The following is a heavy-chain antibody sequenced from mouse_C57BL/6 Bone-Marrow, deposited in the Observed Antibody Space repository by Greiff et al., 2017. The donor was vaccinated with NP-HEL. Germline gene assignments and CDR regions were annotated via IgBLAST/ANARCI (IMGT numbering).Heavy chain of an antibody. CDR3: ARYKGY. CDR2: IDPSDSYT. D-gene: IGHD1-3*01. CDR1: GYTFTSYW. V-gene: IGHV1-69*01. J-gene: IGHJ2*01. Sequence: VQLQQPGAELVMPGASVKLSCKASGYTFTSYWMHWVKQRPGQGLEWIGEIDPSDSYTNYNQKFKGKSTLTVDKSTSTAYMQLSSLTSEDSAVYYCARYKGYWGQGTTLTVSS.